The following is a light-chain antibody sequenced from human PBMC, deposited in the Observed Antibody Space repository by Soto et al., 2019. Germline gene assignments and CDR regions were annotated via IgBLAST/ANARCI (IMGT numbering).Light chain of an antibody. J-gene: IGKJ1*01. Sequence: AIQMTQSSSSLSASVGDRVTITCRASQGIRNDLGWYQQKPGKAPKLLIYAASSLQSGVPSRFSGSGSGTDFTLTISSLQPEDFATYYCLQDYNYPQWTFGQGTKVEIK. CDR2: AAS. CDR3: LQDYNYPQWT. V-gene: IGKV1-6*01. CDR1: QGIRND.